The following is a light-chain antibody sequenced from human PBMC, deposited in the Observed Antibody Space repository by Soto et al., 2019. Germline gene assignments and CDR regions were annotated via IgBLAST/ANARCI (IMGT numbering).Light chain of an antibody. J-gene: IGKJ1*01. CDR3: QQYNSYSEA. CDR2: KAS. CDR1: QSISSW. Sequence: DIPMTQSPSSLSASVGDRVTITCRASQSISSWLAWYQQKPGKAPKLLIYKASTLKSGVPSRFSGSGSGTEFTLTISSLQPDDFATYYCQQYNSYSEAFGQGTKVDIK. V-gene: IGKV1-5*03.